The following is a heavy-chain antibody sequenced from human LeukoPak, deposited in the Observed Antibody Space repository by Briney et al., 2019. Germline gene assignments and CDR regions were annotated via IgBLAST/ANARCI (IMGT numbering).Heavy chain of an antibody. CDR2: ISGSGGST. D-gene: IGHD2-15*01. Sequence: GGSLRLSCAASGFTFSSYGMSWVRQAPGKGLEWVSAISGSGGSTYYADSVKGRFTISRDNSKNTLYLQMNSLRAEDTAVYYCAKDLLGYCSGGSCYILHYWGQGTLVTVSS. CDR3: AKDLLGYCSGGSCYILHY. V-gene: IGHV3-23*01. CDR1: GFTFSSYG. J-gene: IGHJ4*02.